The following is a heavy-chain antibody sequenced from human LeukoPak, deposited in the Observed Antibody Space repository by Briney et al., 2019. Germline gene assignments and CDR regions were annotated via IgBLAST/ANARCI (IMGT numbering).Heavy chain of an antibody. D-gene: IGHD5-18*01. CDR1: GYSISSGYY. Sequence: SETLSLTCTVSGYSISSGYYWVWIRQPPGKGLEWIGSIYHSGSIYNNPSLESRVTISVDTSKNQFSLNLASVTAADTAVYYCARGYIPDVWGQGTTVTVSS. CDR2: IYHSGSI. V-gene: IGHV4-38-2*02. CDR3: ARGYIPDV. J-gene: IGHJ6*02.